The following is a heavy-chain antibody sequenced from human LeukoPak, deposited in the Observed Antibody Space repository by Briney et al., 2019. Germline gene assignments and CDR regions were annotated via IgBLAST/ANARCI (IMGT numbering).Heavy chain of an antibody. V-gene: IGHV3-53*04. Sequence: GGSLRLSCAASGFIVSSSYMNWVRQAPGKGLEWVSVLYSGGNTYYADSVRGRFTISRHNSNNTLYLQMNSLRAEDTAVYYCARESGSGGWGGFDYWGQGTLVTASA. D-gene: IGHD6-19*01. CDR3: ARESGSGGWGGFDY. CDR1: GFIVSSSY. CDR2: LYSGGNT. J-gene: IGHJ4*02.